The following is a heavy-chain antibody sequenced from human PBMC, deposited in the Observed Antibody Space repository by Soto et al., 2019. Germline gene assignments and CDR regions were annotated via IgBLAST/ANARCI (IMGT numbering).Heavy chain of an antibody. V-gene: IGHV5-10-1*01. CDR1: GYSFTSYW. CDR3: ARHLSMHVDTAMDHMGYGMDV. CDR2: IDPSDSYT. D-gene: IGHD5-18*01. Sequence: GESLKISCKGSGYSFTSYWISWVRQMPGKGLEWMGRIDPSDSYTNYSPSFQGHVTISADKSISTAYLQWSSLKASDTAMYYCARHLSMHVDTAMDHMGYGMDVWGQGTTVTVSS. J-gene: IGHJ6*02.